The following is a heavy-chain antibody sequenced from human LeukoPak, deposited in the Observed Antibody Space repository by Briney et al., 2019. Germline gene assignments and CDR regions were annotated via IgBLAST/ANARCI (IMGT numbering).Heavy chain of an antibody. CDR2: IGSDGTNK. J-gene: IGHJ4*02. Sequence: GGSLRLSCAVSGFDFSTFAVHWGRQAPGKGLDWVAFIGSDGTNKYYADSVKGRFTISRDNSENTLYLQMSSLRDEDTAVYYCAKDLLTRGWGSFDYWGQGALVTVSS. CDR3: AKDLLTRGWGSFDY. V-gene: IGHV3-30*02. CDR1: GFDFSTFA. D-gene: IGHD6-19*01.